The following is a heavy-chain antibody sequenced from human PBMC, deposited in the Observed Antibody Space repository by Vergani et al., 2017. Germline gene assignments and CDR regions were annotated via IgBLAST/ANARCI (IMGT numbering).Heavy chain of an antibody. CDR3: ARELRAAVGKPYYYGMDV. CDR1: GFTFSSYA. J-gene: IGHJ6*02. V-gene: IGHV3-64*01. D-gene: IGHD6-13*01. Sequence: EVQLVESGGGLVQPGGSLRLSCAASGFTFSSYAMHWVRQAPGKGLEYVSAISSNGGSTYYANSVKGRFTISRDNSKNTLYLQMGSLRAEDMAVYYCARELRAAVGKPYYYGMDVWGQGTTVTVSS. CDR2: ISSNGGST.